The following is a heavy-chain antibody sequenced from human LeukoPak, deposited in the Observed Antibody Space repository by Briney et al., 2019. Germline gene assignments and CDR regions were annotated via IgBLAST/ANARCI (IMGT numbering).Heavy chain of an antibody. CDR2: IYHIGST. V-gene: IGHV4-38-2*01. Sequence: SETLSLTCGVSGYSNSGCFYWAWIRQPPGKGLEWIGTIYHIGSTYYNPSLESRVTISVDTSKNEFSLNLNSVTAADTAVYYCARAGWIITGGIDYWGQGALVTVSS. CDR3: ARAGWIITGGIDY. CDR1: GYSNSGCFY. D-gene: IGHD1-20*01. J-gene: IGHJ4*02.